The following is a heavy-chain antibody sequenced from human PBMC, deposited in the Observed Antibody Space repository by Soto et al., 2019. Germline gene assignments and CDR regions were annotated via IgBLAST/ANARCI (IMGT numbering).Heavy chain of an antibody. V-gene: IGHV3-74*01. CDR2: VNRDGTGT. J-gene: IGHJ5*02. Sequence: GGSLRLSCEASGFTLNRYRMHWVRQAPGEGLVGVSRVNRDGTGTTSADSVKGRFTVSRDNAKNSVFLQMDSLSVADGGVYFCASEAPRYSNGKIDLCGQDTLVT. D-gene: IGHD5-18*01. CDR3: ASEAPRYSNGKIDL. CDR1: GFTLNRYR.